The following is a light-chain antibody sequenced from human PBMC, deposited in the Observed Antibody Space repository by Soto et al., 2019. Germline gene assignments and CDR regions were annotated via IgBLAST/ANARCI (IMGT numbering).Light chain of an antibody. V-gene: IGKV3-11*01. CDR2: DAS. CDR3: QQRSNWPVT. CDR1: QSVSSY. Sequence: IVLPQSPATLSLSPGARATLSCRASQSVSSYLAWYQQKPGQAPRLLIYDASNRATGIPARFSGSGSGTDFTLTISSLEPEDFAVYYCQQRSNWPVTFGQGTRLEIK. J-gene: IGKJ5*01.